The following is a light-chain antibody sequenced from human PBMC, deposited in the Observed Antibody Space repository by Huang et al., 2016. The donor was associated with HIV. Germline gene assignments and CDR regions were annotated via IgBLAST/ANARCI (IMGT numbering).Light chain of an antibody. Sequence: DIQMTQSPSSLSASVGDCVTITCQASQGISNHLNWYQQKVGEVPKLLIFDSSNLETGVPSSFSGSGAGTGFTFTINSLQPEDFATYYCQQYHDVSPFTFGPGTKVDFK. CDR2: DSS. CDR3: QQYHDVSPFT. CDR1: QGISNH. J-gene: IGKJ3*01. V-gene: IGKV1-33*01.